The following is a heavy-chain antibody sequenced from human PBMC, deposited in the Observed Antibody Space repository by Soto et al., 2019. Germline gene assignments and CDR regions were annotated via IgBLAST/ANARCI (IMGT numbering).Heavy chain of an antibody. CDR1: GGTFSSYA. J-gene: IGHJ6*02. CDR3: ASHVMVYAIPSYGMDV. CDR2: IIPIFGTA. V-gene: IGHV1-69*13. Sequence: GASVKVSCKASGGTFSSYAISWVRQAPGQGLEWMGGIIPIFGTANYAQKFQGRVTITADESTSTAYMELSSLRSEDTAVYYCASHVMVYAIPSYGMDVWGQGTTVTVS. D-gene: IGHD2-8*01.